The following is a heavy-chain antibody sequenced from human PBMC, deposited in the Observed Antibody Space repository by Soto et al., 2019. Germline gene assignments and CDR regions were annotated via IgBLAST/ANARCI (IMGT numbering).Heavy chain of an antibody. CDR1: GGSFSDYY. CDR2: INYSGTT. J-gene: IGHJ4*02. V-gene: IGHV4-34*01. CDR3: VGGRGRLVGFDY. D-gene: IGHD1-26*01. Sequence: QVQLEQWGPGLLKPSETLSLTCAVNGGSFSDYYWSWIRQSPGKGLEWIAEINYSGTTNYSPSLKRRVTMSVGTSKKQFSLKLSSVAAADTAVYFCVGGRGRLVGFDYWGQGTLVTVSS.